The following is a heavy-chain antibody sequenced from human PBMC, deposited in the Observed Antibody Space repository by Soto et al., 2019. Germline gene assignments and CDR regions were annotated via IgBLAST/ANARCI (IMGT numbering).Heavy chain of an antibody. J-gene: IGHJ4*03. Sequence: EVRLLESGGGLVQPGGSLRLSCAGSGFTFSSNAMSWVRQAPGKGLEWVSSVSGDGYASDYADSVKGRFTVSRHNSKNTLYLQMSSLRAEDESVYYCAKRHYYGSGSFALATWGQGTLVTVSS. CDR1: GFTFSSNA. CDR3: AKRHYYGSGSFALAT. D-gene: IGHD3-10*01. V-gene: IGHV3-23*01. CDR2: VSGDGYAS.